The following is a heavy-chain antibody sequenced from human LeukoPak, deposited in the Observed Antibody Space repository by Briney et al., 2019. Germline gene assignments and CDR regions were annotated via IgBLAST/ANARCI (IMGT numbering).Heavy chain of an antibody. J-gene: IGHJ5*02. CDR2: IYHSGST. CDR1: GGSISSGGYS. CDR3: AREVRYCSSTSCYEPFFDP. D-gene: IGHD2-2*01. V-gene: IGHV4-30-2*01. Sequence: SETLSLTCAVSGGSISSGGYSWSWLRQPPGKGLEWIGYIYHSGSTYYNPSLKSRVTISVDRSKNQFSLKLSSVTAADTAVYYRAREVRYCSSTSCYEPFFDPWSQGTLVTVSS.